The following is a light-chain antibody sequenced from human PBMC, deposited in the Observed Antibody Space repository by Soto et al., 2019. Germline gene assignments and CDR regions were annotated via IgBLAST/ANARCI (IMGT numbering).Light chain of an antibody. Sequence: QSVLTQPASVSGSPGQSITISCTGTSSDVGNYDLVSWYQQHPGKAPKLMIYEGSKRPSGVLNRFSGSKSGNTASLTISGLQAEDEADYYCCSYVGARRYVFVIATKLTVL. J-gene: IGLJ1*01. CDR2: EGS. CDR1: SSDVGNYDL. V-gene: IGLV2-23*01. CDR3: CSYVGARRYV.